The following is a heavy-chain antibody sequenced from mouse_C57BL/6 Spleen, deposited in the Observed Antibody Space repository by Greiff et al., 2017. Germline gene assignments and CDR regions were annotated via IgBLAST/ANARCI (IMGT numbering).Heavy chain of an antibody. CDR3: ARNKGYGSGYHWYFDV. CDR2: IWSGGST. J-gene: IGHJ1*03. V-gene: IGHV2-2*01. CDR1: GFSLTSYG. Sequence: VMLVESGPGLVQPSQSLSITCTVSGFSLTSYGVHWVRQSPGKGLEWLGVIWSGGSTDYNAAFISRLSISKDNSKSQVFFKMNSLQADDTAIYYCARNKGYGSGYHWYFDVWGTGTTVTVSS. D-gene: IGHD1-1*01.